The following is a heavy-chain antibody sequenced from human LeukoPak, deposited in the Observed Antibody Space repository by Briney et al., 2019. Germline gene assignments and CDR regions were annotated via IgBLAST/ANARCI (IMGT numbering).Heavy chain of an antibody. CDR1: GGSFSGYY. CDR3: ARAGTAMVAAKVVAYYMDV. V-gene: IGHV4-34*01. Sequence: SETLSLTCTVYGGSFSGYYWSWIRQPPGRGLEWIGEINHSGSINYNPSLKSRVTISVDTSKNQFSLKLSSVTAADTAVYYCARAGTAMVAAKVVAYYMDVWDKGTTVTVSS. J-gene: IGHJ6*03. CDR2: INHSGSI. D-gene: IGHD5-18*01.